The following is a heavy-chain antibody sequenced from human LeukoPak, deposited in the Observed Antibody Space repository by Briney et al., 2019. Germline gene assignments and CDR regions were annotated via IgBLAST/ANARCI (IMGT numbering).Heavy chain of an antibody. J-gene: IGHJ4*02. CDR2: IHHSEST. V-gene: IGHV4-59*08. CDR1: GGSIISSY. Sequence: SETLSFTCTVSGGSIISSYCSWIRQPQGKGLEWIGYIHHSESTNYNPSLKSRVTISVDTSKNQFSLKLSSVTAADTAVYYCARQAGGTSGPFDYWGQGTLVTVSS. D-gene: IGHD4-23*01. CDR3: ARQAGGTSGPFDY.